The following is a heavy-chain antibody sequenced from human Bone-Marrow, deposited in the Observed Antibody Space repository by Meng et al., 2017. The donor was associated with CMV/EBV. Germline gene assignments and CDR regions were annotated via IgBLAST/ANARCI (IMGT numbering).Heavy chain of an antibody. CDR2: INPNTGNT. CDR3: ARGRNPHRRNWFDR. D-gene: IGHD1-14*01. CDR1: GYPFISYD. V-gene: IGHV1-8*03. Sequence: ASVKVSCKTSGYPFISYDINWVRQAAGQGLEWMGWINPNTGNTGYAQKFQGRDTITNDHSMTTTYMEVSSLRSEDTAVYYCARGRNPHRRNWFDRWGQGTLVTVSS. J-gene: IGHJ5*02.